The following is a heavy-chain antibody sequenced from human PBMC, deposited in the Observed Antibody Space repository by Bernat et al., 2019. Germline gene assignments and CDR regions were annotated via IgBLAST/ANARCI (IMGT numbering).Heavy chain of an antibody. D-gene: IGHD3-3*01. CDR1: GYTSTSYG. CDR2: ISAYNGNT. J-gene: IGHJ4*02. V-gene: IGHV1-18*01. Sequence: QVQLVQSGAEVKKPGASVKVSCKASGYTSTSYGISWVRQAPGQGLEWMGWISAYNGNTNYAQKLQGRVTMTTDTSTSTAYMELRSLRSDDTAVYYCARLAAAYYDFWSGYYPYWGQGTLVTVSS. CDR3: ARLAAAYYDFWSGYYPY.